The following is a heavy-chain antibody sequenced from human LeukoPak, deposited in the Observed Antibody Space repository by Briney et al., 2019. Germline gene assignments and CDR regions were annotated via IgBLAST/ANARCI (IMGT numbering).Heavy chain of an antibody. V-gene: IGHV3-30-3*01. D-gene: IGHD3-22*01. Sequence: GGSLRLSCAASGFTFSSYAMHWVRQAPGKGLHWVAVISYDGSNKYYADSVKGRFTISRDNSKNTLYLQMNSLRAEDTAVYYCARGSRITMIVVVQGWFDPWGQGTLVTVSS. J-gene: IGHJ5*02. CDR1: GFTFSSYA. CDR2: ISYDGSNK. CDR3: ARGSRITMIVVVQGWFDP.